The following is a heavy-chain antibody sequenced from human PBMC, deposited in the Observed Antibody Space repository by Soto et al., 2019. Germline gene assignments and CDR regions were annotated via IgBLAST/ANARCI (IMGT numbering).Heavy chain of an antibody. Sequence: EVQLVESGGGLVRPGGSLTLSCAASGFTFTSHWMHWVRQAPGKGLMWVARIDTEGGTIDYADSVEGRFTISRDNVKKFSYLKMSSQRAEDTAVYDCSRNSWGIEYWGQGVVVTVSS. D-gene: IGHD3-16*01. J-gene: IGHJ4*02. CDR3: SRNSWGIEY. CDR1: GFTFTSHW. CDR2: IDTEGGTI. V-gene: IGHV3-74*01.